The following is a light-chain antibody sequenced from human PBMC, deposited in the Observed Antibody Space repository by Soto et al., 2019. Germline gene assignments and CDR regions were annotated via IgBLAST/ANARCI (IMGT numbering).Light chain of an antibody. CDR1: QSVSVNS. Sequence: EIVLTQSPGTLSLSPGERATLSCRASQSVSVNSLAWYQQKGGQAPRLLIYDASNRATGIPARFSGSGSGTDFTLTIDNLEPEDFAVYYCQQRSNWPPITFGQGTRLEIK. J-gene: IGKJ5*01. CDR3: QQRSNWPPIT. CDR2: DAS. V-gene: IGKV3-11*01.